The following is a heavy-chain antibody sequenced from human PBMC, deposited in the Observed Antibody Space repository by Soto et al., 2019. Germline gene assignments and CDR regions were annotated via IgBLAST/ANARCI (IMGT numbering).Heavy chain of an antibody. Sequence: QVHLVQSGAEVKQPGASVKVSCKASGYTFTSYGITWVRQAPGQGLEWMGWISAHNGNTDYAQKLQGRVIVTRDTSTSTAYMELRSLISDDTAVYYCARGRYGDYWGQGALVTVSS. CDR3: ARGRYGDY. CDR2: ISAHNGNT. J-gene: IGHJ4*02. V-gene: IGHV1-18*01. D-gene: IGHD1-1*01. CDR1: GYTFTSYG.